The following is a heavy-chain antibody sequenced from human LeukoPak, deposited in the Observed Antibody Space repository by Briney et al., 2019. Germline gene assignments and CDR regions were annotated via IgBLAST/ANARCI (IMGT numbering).Heavy chain of an antibody. CDR3: AGSLGYCTSNVCYLKY. CDR2: ISTNSGNT. Sequence: ASVKVSCKASGYTFTSNGITWVRQAPGQGLEWRGWISTNSGNTNYAQNLQGRVTMTTDTYTNTAYMELRSLRSDDTAVYYCAGSLGYCTSNVCYLKYWGQGTLVTVSS. CDR1: GYTFTSNG. D-gene: IGHD2-8*01. J-gene: IGHJ4*02. V-gene: IGHV1-18*01.